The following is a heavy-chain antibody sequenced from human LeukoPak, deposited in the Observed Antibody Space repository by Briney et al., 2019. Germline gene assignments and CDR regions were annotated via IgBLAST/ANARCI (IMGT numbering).Heavy chain of an antibody. D-gene: IGHD3-9*01. CDR2: IRYDGSNT. CDR1: GFTFSSYG. J-gene: IGHJ6*03. CDR3: ARDDTTGYYYMDV. Sequence: PGRSLRLSCAASGFTFSSYGMHWVRQAPGKGLERVAVIRYDGSNTYYVDSVKGRFTISRDNSKNTLYLQLNSLRAEDTAVFYCARDDTTGYYYMDVWGKGTTVTVSS. V-gene: IGHV3-33*01.